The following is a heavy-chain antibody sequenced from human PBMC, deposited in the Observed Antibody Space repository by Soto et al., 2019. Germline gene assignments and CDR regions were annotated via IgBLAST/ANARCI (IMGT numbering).Heavy chain of an antibody. CDR3: ASGAYWNFAY. CDR1: GGSIRDYY. Sequence: SETLSLTCPVSGGSIRDYYWSWIRQPPGKGLEWVGFIYYTGSTNYDPSLKSRLTISLDTSKNQFSLKLNSVTAADTAVYYCASGAYWNFAYWGQGALVTVSS. V-gene: IGHV4-59*08. D-gene: IGHD1-1*01. J-gene: IGHJ4*02. CDR2: IYYTGST.